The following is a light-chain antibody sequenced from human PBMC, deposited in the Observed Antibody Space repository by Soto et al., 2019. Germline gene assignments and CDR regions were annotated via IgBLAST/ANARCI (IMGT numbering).Light chain of an antibody. V-gene: IGKV3-15*01. J-gene: IGKJ3*01. Sequence: EIVMTQSPATLSVSPGERATLSCRASQSVSSNLAWYQQKPGQAPRLLIYGASTRATGIPARFSGSGSGTEFTLTISSLQSEDFAVYYCQQYNKGPPTFVPGTKVDIK. CDR2: GAS. CDR1: QSVSSN. CDR3: QQYNKGPPT.